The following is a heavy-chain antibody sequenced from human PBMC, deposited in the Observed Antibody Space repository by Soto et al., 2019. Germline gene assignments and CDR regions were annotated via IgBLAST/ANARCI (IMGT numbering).Heavy chain of an antibody. V-gene: IGHV3-15*01. Sequence: PGGSLRLSCAASGFTFSNALMSWVRQAPGKGLEWVGRIKSKTDGGTTDYAAPVKGRFTISRDDSKNTLYLQMNSLKTEDTAVYYCTTDRYYDSSGYYYTVDYWGPGTLVTFSS. CDR3: TTDRYYDSSGYYYTVDY. CDR2: IKSKTDGGTT. J-gene: IGHJ4*02. D-gene: IGHD3-22*01. CDR1: GFTFSNAL.